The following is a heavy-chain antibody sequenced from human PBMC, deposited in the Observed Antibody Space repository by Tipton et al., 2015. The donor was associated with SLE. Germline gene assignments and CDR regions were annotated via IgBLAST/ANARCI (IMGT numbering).Heavy chain of an antibody. J-gene: IGHJ4*02. CDR2: IYYSGST. CDR3: ARDRGGSGSNPFDY. V-gene: IGHV4-59*11. D-gene: IGHD3-16*01. Sequence: TLSLTCTVSAGSISGHYWSWIRQPPGKGLEWIGSIYYSGSTNYNPSLQSRVSISVDTSKNQFSLKLSSVTAADTAVYYCARDRGGSGSNPFDYWGQGTLVSVSS. CDR1: AGSISGHY.